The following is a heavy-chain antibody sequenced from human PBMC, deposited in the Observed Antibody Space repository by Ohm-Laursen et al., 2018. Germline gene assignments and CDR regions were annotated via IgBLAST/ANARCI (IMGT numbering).Heavy chain of an antibody. Sequence: SLRLSCAASGFTFTEYTMQWVRQSPGKGLEWVSLINWNGNTTYYADSVKGRFTISRDNFKNTLYLQMNSLRAEDTAVYYCARAKYYDSSDYLYWGQGTLVTVSS. CDR2: INWNGNTT. CDR1: GFTFTEYT. J-gene: IGHJ4*02. V-gene: IGHV3-43*01. D-gene: IGHD3-22*01. CDR3: ARAKYYDSSDYLY.